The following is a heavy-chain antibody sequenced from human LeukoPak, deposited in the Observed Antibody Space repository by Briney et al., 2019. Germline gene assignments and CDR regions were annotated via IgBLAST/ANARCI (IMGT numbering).Heavy chain of an antibody. CDR3: ARRSGYDSPFDY. Sequence: SETLSLTCTVPGGSISSSSYYWGWIRQPPGKGLEWIGSIYYSGSTYYNPSLKSRVTISVDTSKNQFSLKLSSVTAADTAVYYCARRSGYDSPFDYWGQGTLVTVSS. V-gene: IGHV4-39*01. CDR1: GGSISSSSYY. CDR2: IYYSGST. D-gene: IGHD5-12*01. J-gene: IGHJ4*02.